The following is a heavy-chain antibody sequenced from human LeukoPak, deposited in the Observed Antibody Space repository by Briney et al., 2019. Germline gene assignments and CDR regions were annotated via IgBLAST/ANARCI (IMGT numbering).Heavy chain of an antibody. J-gene: IGHJ4*02. CDR3: ARDQTQLGPTTVDH. CDR1: GFTFTSYY. V-gene: IGHV3-74*01. D-gene: IGHD1-1*01. CDR2: ISGDGSNT. Sequence: GGSLRLSYAASGFTFTSYYMHWVRQAPGNGLVWVSRISGDGSNTIYADSVKGRFTISRDNAKNTVYLQMNSLRAEDTAVYYCARDQTQLGPTTVDHWGQGIQVTVSS.